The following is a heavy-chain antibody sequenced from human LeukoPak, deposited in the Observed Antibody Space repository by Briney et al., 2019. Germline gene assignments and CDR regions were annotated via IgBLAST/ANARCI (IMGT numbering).Heavy chain of an antibody. CDR2: IDPSDSYT. Sequence: RGESLKISCKGSGYSFTSYWISWVRQMPGKGLEWMGRIDPSDSYTNYSPSFQGHVTISADKSISTAYLQWSSLKASDTAMYYCAYLLRGYCSSTSCYAREFDYWGQGTLVTVSS. J-gene: IGHJ4*02. CDR1: GYSFTSYW. D-gene: IGHD2-2*01. V-gene: IGHV5-10-1*01. CDR3: AYLLRGYCSSTSCYAREFDY.